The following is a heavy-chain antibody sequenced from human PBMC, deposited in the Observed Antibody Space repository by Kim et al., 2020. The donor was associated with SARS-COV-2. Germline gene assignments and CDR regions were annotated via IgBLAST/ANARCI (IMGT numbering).Heavy chain of an antibody. CDR1: GFTFGDFA. CDR3: AKQEGHPHPAYYFDY. Sequence: GESLRLSCVASGFTFGDFAVSWVRQAPGKGLEWVSSISGPGGSTWYADSVKGRFTISRDNSKNTLFLQMNSLRVEDTAVYYCAKQEGHPHPAYYFDYWGQGTLVTVSS. J-gene: IGHJ4*02. CDR2: ISGPGGST. V-gene: IGHV3-23*01.